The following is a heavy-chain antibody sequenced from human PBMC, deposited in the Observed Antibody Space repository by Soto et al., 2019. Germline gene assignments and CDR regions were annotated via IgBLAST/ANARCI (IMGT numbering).Heavy chain of an antibody. CDR3: AKATATGGGAFDI. D-gene: IGHD2-8*02. V-gene: IGHV3-23*01. CDR1: GCTVSRYG. J-gene: IGHJ3*02. CDR2: ILVDGRT. Sequence: GALRLSCAASGCTVSRYGMSWVRQAPGKGLEWVSTILVDGRTFYVDSVKGRFTISRDSSQNTVYLQMNSLTAGDTALYYCAKATATGGGAFDICGQGTMVTVSS.